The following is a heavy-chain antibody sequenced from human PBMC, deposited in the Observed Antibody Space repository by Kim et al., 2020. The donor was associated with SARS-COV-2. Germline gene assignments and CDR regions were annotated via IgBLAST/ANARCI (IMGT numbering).Heavy chain of an antibody. J-gene: IGHJ2*01. CDR1: GGSISSGGYY. D-gene: IGHD3-22*01. CDR2: IYYSGRT. Sequence: SETLSLTCTVSGGSISSGGYYWSWIRQHPGKGLEWIGYIYYSGRTYYNPSLKSRVTISVDTSKNQFSLKLSSVTAADTAVYYCARGPTRITMIVVVTHWYFDLWGRGPLVTVSS. V-gene: IGHV4-31*03. CDR3: ARGPTRITMIVVVTHWYFDL.